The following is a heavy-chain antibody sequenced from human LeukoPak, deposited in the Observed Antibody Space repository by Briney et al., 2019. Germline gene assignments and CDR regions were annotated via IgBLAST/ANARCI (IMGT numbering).Heavy chain of an antibody. V-gene: IGHV4-38-2*02. Sequence: SETLSLTCTVSGYSISSGYYWGWLRQPPGKGLEWIGSIYHSGSTYYNPSLKSRVTISVDTSKNQFSLKLSSVTAADTAVYYCARGRFGDDWGQGTLVTVSS. CDR3: ARGRFGDD. J-gene: IGHJ4*02. D-gene: IGHD3-10*01. CDR1: GYSISSGYY. CDR2: IYHSGST.